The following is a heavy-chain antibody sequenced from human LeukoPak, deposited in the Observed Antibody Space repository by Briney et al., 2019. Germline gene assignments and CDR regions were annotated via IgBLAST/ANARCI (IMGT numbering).Heavy chain of an antibody. CDR1: GFTLSVFV. CDR3: AKNYGFDY. D-gene: IGHD3-10*01. Sequence: GGPLSLFCAASGFTLSVFVMHGVRQAPGRGREGVACLWDDTTNMYYGDSVKGRFSISRDNSKNILYLQMNSLSPEDTAVYYCAKNYGFDYWGQGTLVTVSS. V-gene: IGHV3-30*02. J-gene: IGHJ4*02. CDR2: LWDDTTNM.